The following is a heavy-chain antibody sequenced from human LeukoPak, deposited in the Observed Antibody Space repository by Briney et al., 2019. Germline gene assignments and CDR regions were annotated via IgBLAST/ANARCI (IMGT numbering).Heavy chain of an antibody. J-gene: IGHJ3*02. CDR1: GFTFSSYA. V-gene: IGHV3-64*01. D-gene: IGHD1-26*01. CDR2: ISSNGGST. Sequence: PGGSLRLSCAASGFTFSSYAMHWVRQAPGKGLEYVSAISSNGGSTYYANSVKGRFTISRDNSKNTLYLQMGSLRAEDMAVYYCARTYSGSYGAGTFDIWGQGTMVTVSS. CDR3: ARTYSGSYGAGTFDI.